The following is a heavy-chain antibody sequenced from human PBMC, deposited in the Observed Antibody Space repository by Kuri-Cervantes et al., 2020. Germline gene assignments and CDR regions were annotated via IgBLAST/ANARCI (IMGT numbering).Heavy chain of an antibody. Sequence: ASVKVSCKASGYTFTGYYMHWVRQAPGQGLEWMGWINPNSGGTNYAQKFQGRVTMTRNTSISTAYMELSSLRSEDTAVYYCARNPPPRYCSGGSCYSRDNDWFDPWGQGTLVTVSS. V-gene: IGHV1-2*02. CDR3: ARNPPPRYCSGGSCYSRDNDWFDP. J-gene: IGHJ5*02. CDR2: INPNSGGT. D-gene: IGHD2-15*01. CDR1: GYTFTGYY.